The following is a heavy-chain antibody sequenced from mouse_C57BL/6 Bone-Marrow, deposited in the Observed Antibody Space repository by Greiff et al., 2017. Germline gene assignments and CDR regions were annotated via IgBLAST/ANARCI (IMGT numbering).Heavy chain of an antibody. J-gene: IGHJ3*01. CDR3: ARRGNYYGSSYPFAY. V-gene: IGHV1-64*01. CDR2: IHPNSGST. D-gene: IGHD1-1*01. Sequence: QVQLQQPGAELVKPGASVKLSCKASGYTFTSYWMHWVKQRPGQGLEWIGMIHPNSGSTNYNEKFKSKATLTVDKSSSTAYMQLSSLTSEDSAVYYCARRGNYYGSSYPFAYWGQGTLVTVSA. CDR1: GYTFTSYW.